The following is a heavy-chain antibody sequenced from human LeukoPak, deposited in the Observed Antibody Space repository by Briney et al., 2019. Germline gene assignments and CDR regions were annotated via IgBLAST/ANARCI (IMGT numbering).Heavy chain of an antibody. J-gene: IGHJ5*02. Sequence: PSETLSLTCTVSGGSISSYYWSWIRQPAGKGLEWIGRIYTSGSTNYNPSLKSRVTMSVDTSKNQFSLKLSSVTAADTAVYYCARDATRELRDGWFDPWGQGTLVTVSS. CDR2: IYTSGST. CDR3: ARDATRELRDGWFDP. V-gene: IGHV4-4*07. D-gene: IGHD5-12*01. CDR1: GGSISSYY.